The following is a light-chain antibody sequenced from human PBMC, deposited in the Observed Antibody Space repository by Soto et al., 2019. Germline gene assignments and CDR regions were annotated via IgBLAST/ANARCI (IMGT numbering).Light chain of an antibody. CDR2: EVS. J-gene: IGLJ1*01. CDR1: SSDVGGYNY. CDR3: SSYTSSSTLGV. Sequence: QSVLTQPASVSASPGQTITISCTGTSSDVGGYNYVSWYQQHPGKAPKLMIYEVSNRPSGVSNRFSGSKSGNTASLTISGLQAEDEADYHCSSYTSSSTLGVFGTGTKVTVL. V-gene: IGLV2-14*01.